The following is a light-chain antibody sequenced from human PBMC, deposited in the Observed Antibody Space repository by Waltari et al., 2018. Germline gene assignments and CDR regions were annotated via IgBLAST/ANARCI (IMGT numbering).Light chain of an antibody. V-gene: IGKV4-1*01. J-gene: IGKJ2*01. CDR1: QSVLYSSNNKKN. Sequence: DIVMTQSPDSLAVSLGERATINCKSSQSVLYSSNNKKNLTWYQQKPGQLRKLLIYWASTRESGVPDRFSGSASGTDFTLTISSLQAEDVAVYYCQQYYSAPYTFGQGTKLEIK. CDR2: WAS. CDR3: QQYYSAPYT.